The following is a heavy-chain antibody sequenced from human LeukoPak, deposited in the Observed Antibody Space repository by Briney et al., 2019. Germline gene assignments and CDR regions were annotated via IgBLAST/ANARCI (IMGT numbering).Heavy chain of an antibody. Sequence: GASVKVSCKASGYTFTSYGISWVRQAPGQGLEWMGWISAYNGNTNYAQKLQGRVTMTTDTSTSTAYMELRSLRSDDTAVYYCAKDYSSGWYGILDYWGQGTLVTVSS. CDR2: ISAYNGNT. V-gene: IGHV1-18*01. CDR1: GYTFTSYG. D-gene: IGHD6-19*01. CDR3: AKDYSSGWYGILDY. J-gene: IGHJ4*02.